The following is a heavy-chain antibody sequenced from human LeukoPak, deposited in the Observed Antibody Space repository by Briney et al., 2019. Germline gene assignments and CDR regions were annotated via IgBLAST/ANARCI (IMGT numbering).Heavy chain of an antibody. V-gene: IGHV3-23*01. J-gene: IGHJ4*02. Sequence: GGSLRLSCAASGFTFSSYAMSWVRQAPGKGLEWVSAISGSGGSTYYADSVKGRFTISRDNSKNTLYLQMNSLRVEDTAVYYCAKKRCSGGSCYSYFDYWGQGTLVTVSS. CDR1: GFTFSSYA. CDR3: AKKRCSGGSCYSYFDY. CDR2: ISGSGGST. D-gene: IGHD2-15*01.